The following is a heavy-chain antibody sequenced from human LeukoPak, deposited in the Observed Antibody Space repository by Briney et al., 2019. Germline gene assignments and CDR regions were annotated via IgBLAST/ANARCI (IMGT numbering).Heavy chain of an antibody. J-gene: IGHJ6*02. V-gene: IGHV1-2*04. CDR2: INPNSGGT. D-gene: IGHD2-2*01. CDR1: GYTFTSYG. CDR3: ARTTNYCSSTSCYLHANYGMDV. Sequence: ASVNVSCKASGYTFTSYGISWVRQAPGQGLEWMGWINPNSGGTNYAQKFQGWVTMTRDTSISTAFMELSRLRSDDTAVYYCARTTNYCSSTSCYLHANYGMDVWGQGTTVTVSS.